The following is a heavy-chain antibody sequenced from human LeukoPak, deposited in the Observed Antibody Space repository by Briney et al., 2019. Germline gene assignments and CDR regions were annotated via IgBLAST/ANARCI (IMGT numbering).Heavy chain of an antibody. V-gene: IGHV4-4*02. CDR3: ARQAPGFHYYYMDV. D-gene: IGHD6-6*01. J-gene: IGHJ6*03. Sequence: SGTLSLTCDVSGASISSDNWWSWVRQPPGKGLEWIGEIYHSGSTNYNPSLKSRVTISVDTSKNQFSLKLSSVTAADTAVYYCARQAPGFHYYYMDVWGKGTTVTISS. CDR2: IYHSGST. CDR1: GASISSDNW.